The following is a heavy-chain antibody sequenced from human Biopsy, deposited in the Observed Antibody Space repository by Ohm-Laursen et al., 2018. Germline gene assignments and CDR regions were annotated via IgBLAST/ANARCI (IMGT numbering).Heavy chain of an antibody. J-gene: IGHJ6*02. CDR1: GGSISSDY. CDR2: IYYSGST. CDR3: ARATNSTGWPYYYFYGMDV. V-gene: IGHV4-59*07. D-gene: IGHD2/OR15-2a*01. Sequence: SDTLSLTWSVSGGSISSDYWSWIRQTPGKGLEWIGYIYYSGSTNYNPSLKCRVTISVDTSKNQFSLRLNSVTAADTAVYYCARATNSTGWPYYYFYGMDVWGQGTTVTVSS.